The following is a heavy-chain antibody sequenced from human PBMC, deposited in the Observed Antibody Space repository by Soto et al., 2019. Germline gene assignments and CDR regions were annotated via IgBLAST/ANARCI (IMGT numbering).Heavy chain of an antibody. Sequence: AGGSLRLSCAASGFTVSNNYMSWVRQAPGKGLEWVSFIYSGGTTYYADSVKGRFTISRDNSKNTLYLQMNTLRAEDTALYYCASGYSYGPLDYWGQGTPVTVSS. CDR1: GFTVSNNY. D-gene: IGHD5-18*01. CDR2: IYSGGTT. CDR3: ASGYSYGPLDY. V-gene: IGHV3-53*01. J-gene: IGHJ4*02.